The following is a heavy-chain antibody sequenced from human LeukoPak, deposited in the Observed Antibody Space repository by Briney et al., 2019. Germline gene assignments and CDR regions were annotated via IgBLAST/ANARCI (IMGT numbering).Heavy chain of an antibody. J-gene: IGHJ4*02. CDR3: ARDLLYGDALDY. V-gene: IGHV1-2*02. Sequence: ASVKVSCKASGYTFTGYYTHWVRQAPGQGLEWMGWINPNSGGTNYAQEFQGRVTMTRDTSISTAYMELSRLRSDDTAVYYCARDLLYGDALDYWGQGTLVTVSS. CDR1: GYTFTGYY. D-gene: IGHD4-17*01. CDR2: INPNSGGT.